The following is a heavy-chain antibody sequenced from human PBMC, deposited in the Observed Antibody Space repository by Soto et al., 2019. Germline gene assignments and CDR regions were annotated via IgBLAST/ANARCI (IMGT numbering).Heavy chain of an antibody. V-gene: IGHV4-61*01. J-gene: IGHJ5*02. CDR2: IYYTGTT. Sequence: SETLSLTCTVSGDPLISGSYYFICIRQSPWKRLELIAYIYYTGTTKYNPSLKSRVTISVDTSKNQFSLRLTSVTAADTAVYYCARGVPNTGYSSSWYENWFDPWGQGTLVTV. CDR1: GDPLISGSYY. D-gene: IGHD6-13*01. CDR3: ARGVPNTGYSSSWYENWFDP.